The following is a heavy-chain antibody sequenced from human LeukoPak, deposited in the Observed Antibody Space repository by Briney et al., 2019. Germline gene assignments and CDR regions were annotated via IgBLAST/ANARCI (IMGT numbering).Heavy chain of an antibody. Sequence: GGSLTLSCAASGFTFSSYGMTGVRQAPGKGLEWVSAISGSGDETSYADSLKGRFTISRDNSKNTLYLQMNSLSAADTAIYYCARDTYYYGSGSRGFDYWGQGTLVTVSS. CDR1: GFTFSSYG. J-gene: IGHJ4*02. CDR3: ARDTYYYGSGSRGFDY. CDR2: ISGSGDET. V-gene: IGHV3-23*01. D-gene: IGHD3-10*01.